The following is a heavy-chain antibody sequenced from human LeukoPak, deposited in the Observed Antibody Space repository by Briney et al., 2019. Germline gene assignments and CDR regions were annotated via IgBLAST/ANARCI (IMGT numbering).Heavy chain of an antibody. D-gene: IGHD3-10*01. V-gene: IGHV3-23*01. Sequence: GGSLRLSCAASGFTFSSYSMNWVRQAPGKGLDWVSIINGGGDIMMYEDSVKGRFTISRDNSKNTFYLQMNSLRVEDTAVYYCAMRDRGYGLDIWGQGTMVTVSS. CDR2: INGGGDIM. CDR3: AMRDRGYGLDI. J-gene: IGHJ3*02. CDR1: GFTFSSYS.